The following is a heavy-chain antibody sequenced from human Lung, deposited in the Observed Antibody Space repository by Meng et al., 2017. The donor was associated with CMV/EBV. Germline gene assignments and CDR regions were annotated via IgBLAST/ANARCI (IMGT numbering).Heavy chain of an antibody. Sequence: SXKISXAGSGYTFSTYGMDWVRQAPGKGLEWLTVISYDETHKYYADSVKGRFTISRDNSNNTLYLQMNSLRAEDTAVYSCAAGRITTFGVVITPVDYWGQGXLVTVSS. CDR2: ISYDETHK. CDR3: AAGRITTFGVVITPVDY. D-gene: IGHD3-3*01. CDR1: GYTFSTYG. V-gene: IGHV3-30*03. J-gene: IGHJ4*02.